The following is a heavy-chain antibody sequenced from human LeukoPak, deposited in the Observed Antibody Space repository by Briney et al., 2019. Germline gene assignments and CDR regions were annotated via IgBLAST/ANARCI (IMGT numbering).Heavy chain of an antibody. CDR3: ARDWYGGNPFDY. D-gene: IGHD4-23*01. J-gene: IGHJ4*02. V-gene: IGHV4-30-2*01. CDR1: GGSISSGGYY. Sequence: SETLSLTCTVSGGSISSGGYYWSWIRQPPGKGLEWIGYIYHSGSTYYNPSLKSRVTISVDTSKNQFSLKLTSVTAADTAVYYCARDWYGGNPFDYWGQGTLVTVSS. CDR2: IYHSGST.